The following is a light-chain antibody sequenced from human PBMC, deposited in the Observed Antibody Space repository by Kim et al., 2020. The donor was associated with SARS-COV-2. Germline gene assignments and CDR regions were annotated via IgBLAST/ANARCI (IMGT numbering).Light chain of an antibody. Sequence: QSVLPQPPSVSAPPGQKVTISCSGSTSNIGSYLVSWYQHLPGTAPKLLIYDNNKRPSGIPDRFSGSKSATSATLDITGLQTGDEADYYCATWDSRLSAWVFGGGTQLTVL. CDR3: ATWDSRLSAWV. CDR2: DNN. CDR1: TSNIGSYL. V-gene: IGLV1-51*01. J-gene: IGLJ3*02.